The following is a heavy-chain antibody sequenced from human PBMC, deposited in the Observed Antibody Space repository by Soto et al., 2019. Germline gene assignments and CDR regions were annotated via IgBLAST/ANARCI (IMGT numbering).Heavy chain of an antibody. V-gene: IGHV1-2*04. D-gene: IGHD6-19*01. CDR1: GYTFTGYY. CDR2: SNPNSGGT. J-gene: IGHJ4*02. CDR3: AREGGSGWDY. Sequence: QVQLVQSGAEVKKPGASVKVSCKASGYTFTGYYMHWVRQAPGQGREWMGWSNPNSGGTNYTQQLQGWVTLTRDTSISTAYMELSRSGSDDTAVYYCAREGGSGWDYWGQGILVTVSS.